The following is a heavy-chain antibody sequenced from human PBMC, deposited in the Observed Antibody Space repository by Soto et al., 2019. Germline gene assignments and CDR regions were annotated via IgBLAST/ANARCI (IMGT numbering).Heavy chain of an antibody. V-gene: IGHV1-2*04. D-gene: IGHD2-8*01. J-gene: IGHJ6*02. CDR1: GYSFTDYH. Sequence: QVQLVQSGAEVKKPGASVKVSCKASGYSFTDYHIHWVRQAPGQGLEWLGRIKHTSGGTSTAQKLHDWVTMTPEPSIRTASTELTRLTSDDTAIYYCARGDSTDCSNGVCSFFYNHDMAAWGQGTKVTVSS. CDR2: IKHTSGGT. CDR3: ARGDSTDCSNGVCSFFYNHDMAA.